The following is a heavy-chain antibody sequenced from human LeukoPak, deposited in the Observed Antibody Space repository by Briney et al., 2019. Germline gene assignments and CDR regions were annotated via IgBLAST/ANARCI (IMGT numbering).Heavy chain of an antibody. J-gene: IGHJ4*02. CDR2: ISSSSSYI. V-gene: IGHV3-21*01. D-gene: IGHD3-10*01. CDR1: GFTFSSYS. Sequence: PGGSLRLSCAASGFTFSSYSMNWVREAPGKGLEWVSSISSSSSYIYYADSVKGRFTISRDNAKNSLYLQMNSLRAEDTAVYYCARAYGSGSYYGNWGQGTLVTVSS. CDR3: ARAYGSGSYYGN.